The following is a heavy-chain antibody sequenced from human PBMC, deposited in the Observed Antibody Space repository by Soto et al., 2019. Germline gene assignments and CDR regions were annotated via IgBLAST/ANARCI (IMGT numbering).Heavy chain of an antibody. CDR1: GYSFATYG. Sequence: QVQLVQSGAEVKKPGASVKVSCKASGYSFATYGFSWVRQAPGQGLECVGWISAHNGDTHYSQKFQGRVTLTTDTLTNTGYIELRSRTSDDTAVYFCATEPIYFNDGIGYYPLGHWGQLTLVTVSS. D-gene: IGHD3-22*01. V-gene: IGHV1-18*04. CDR2: ISAHNGDT. J-gene: IGHJ4*02. CDR3: ATEPIYFNDGIGYYPLGH.